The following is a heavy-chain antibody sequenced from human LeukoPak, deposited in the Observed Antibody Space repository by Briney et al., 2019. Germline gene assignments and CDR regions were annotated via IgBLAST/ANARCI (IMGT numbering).Heavy chain of an antibody. CDR1: GYTFTSYA. V-gene: IGHV7-4-1*02. CDR3: ARSPRGGDYAYYFDY. J-gene: IGHJ4*02. D-gene: IGHD4-17*01. Sequence: ASVKVSCKASGYTFTSYAMNWVRQAPGQGLEWMGWINTNTGNPTYAQGLTGRFVFSLDTSVSTAYLQISSLKAEDTAVYYCARSPRGGDYAYYFDYWGQGTLLTLSS. CDR2: INTNTGNP.